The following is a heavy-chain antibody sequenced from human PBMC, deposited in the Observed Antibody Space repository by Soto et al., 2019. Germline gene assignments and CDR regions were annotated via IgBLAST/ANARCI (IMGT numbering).Heavy chain of an antibody. Sequence: QVQLVQSGAEVKKPGASVKVSCKASGYTFTSYYMHWVRQAPGQGLEWMGIINPSGGSTSYAQKFQGRVTMTRDTSTSTVYMELSSLRSEDTAVYYCARVIYDFWSGHNGEDYYYYYGMDVWGQGTTVTVSS. V-gene: IGHV1-46*01. CDR1: GYTFTSYY. CDR3: ARVIYDFWSGHNGEDYYYYYGMDV. J-gene: IGHJ6*02. CDR2: INPSGGST. D-gene: IGHD3-3*01.